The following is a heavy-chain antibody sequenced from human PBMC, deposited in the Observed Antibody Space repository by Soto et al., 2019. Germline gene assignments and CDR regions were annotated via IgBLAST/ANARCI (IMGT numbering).Heavy chain of an antibody. J-gene: IGHJ5*02. CDR3: ARGLAVGYYDSSGYANWFDP. D-gene: IGHD3-22*01. V-gene: IGHV4-34*01. CDR1: GGSFSGYY. Sequence: SETLSLTCAVYGGSFSGYYCSWIRQPPGKGLERIGEINHSGSTNYNPSLKSRVTISVDTSKNQFSLKLSSVTAADTAVYYCARGLAVGYYDSSGYANWFDPWGQGTLVTVSS. CDR2: INHSGST.